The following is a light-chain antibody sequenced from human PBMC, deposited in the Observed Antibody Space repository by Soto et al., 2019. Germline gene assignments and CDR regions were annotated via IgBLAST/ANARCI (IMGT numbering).Light chain of an antibody. CDR1: SSDVGGYNY. V-gene: IGLV2-11*01. Sequence: QSALTQPRSVSGSPGQSVTISCTGTSSDVGGYNYVSWYQHHPGKAPKLIIYDVSKRPSGVPDRFSGPKSGNTASLTISGLQAEDEADYYCCSYAGSYTYVFGTGTKLTVL. CDR3: CSYAGSYTYV. J-gene: IGLJ1*01. CDR2: DVS.